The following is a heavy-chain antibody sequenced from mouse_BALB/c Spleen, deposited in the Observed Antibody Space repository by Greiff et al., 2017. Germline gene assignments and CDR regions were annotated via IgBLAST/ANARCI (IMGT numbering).Heavy chain of an antibody. CDR1: GFTFNTYA. CDR3: VRDYGSIYLFAY. D-gene: IGHD1-1*01. Sequence: EVKLVESGGGLVQPKGSLKLSCAASGFTFNTYAMNWVRQAPGKGLEWVARIRSKSNNYATYYADSVKDRFTISRDDSQSMLYLQMNNLKTEDTAMYYCVRDYGSIYLFAYWGQGTLVTVSA. V-gene: IGHV10-1*02. J-gene: IGHJ3*01. CDR2: IRSKSNNYAT.